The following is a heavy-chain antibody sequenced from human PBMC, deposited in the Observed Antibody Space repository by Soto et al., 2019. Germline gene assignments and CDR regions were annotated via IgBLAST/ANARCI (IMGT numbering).Heavy chain of an antibody. V-gene: IGHV3-23*01. D-gene: IGHD6-13*01. CDR3: AKERLEEVGTFFEF. CDR2: ISGSGRDT. Sequence: GGALRLSCEASGFTLSSDAMSWVRQAPGKGLEWVSGISGSGRDTYYADSVKGRLTTSRDNAKNTLFLHMNSLRAEDAASYYCAKERLEEVGTFFEFWGHGILVTVSS. J-gene: IGHJ4*01. CDR1: GFTLSSDA.